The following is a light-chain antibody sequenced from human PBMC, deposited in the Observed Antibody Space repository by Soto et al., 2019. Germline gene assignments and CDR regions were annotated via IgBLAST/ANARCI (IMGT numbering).Light chain of an antibody. Sequence: DIQMTQSPSTLSASVGDRVTITCRASQSISSWLAWYQQKPEKAPKGLIYKASSLETGVPSRFSGGGSGTEFALTISSLQPGDFATYYCQQYNSYPVTFGQGTKVVIK. CDR2: KAS. CDR1: QSISSW. J-gene: IGKJ1*01. V-gene: IGKV1-5*03. CDR3: QQYNSYPVT.